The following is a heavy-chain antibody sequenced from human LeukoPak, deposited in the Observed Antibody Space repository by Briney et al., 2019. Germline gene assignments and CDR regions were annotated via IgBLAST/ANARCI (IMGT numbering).Heavy chain of an antibody. CDR2: ISGSGGST. J-gene: IGHJ2*01. V-gene: IGHV3-23*01. CDR3: AKAGVDIVVVVAARYWYFDL. D-gene: IGHD2-15*01. Sequence: PSETLSLTCAVYGGSFSGYYWSWIRQPPGKGLEWVSAISGSGGSTYYADSVKGRFTISRDNSKNTLYLQMNSLRAEDTAVYYCAKAGVDIVVVVAARYWYFDLWGRGTLVTVSS. CDR1: GGSFSGYY.